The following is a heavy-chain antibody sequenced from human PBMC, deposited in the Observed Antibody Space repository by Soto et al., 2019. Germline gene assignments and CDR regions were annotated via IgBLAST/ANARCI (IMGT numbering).Heavy chain of an antibody. Sequence: GASVKVSCTASGYTFTSYAMHWVRQAPGQRLEWMGWINAGNGNTKYSQKFQGRVTITRDTSASTAYMELSSLRSEDTAVYYCARDRTMASGRNWFDPWGQGTLGTFSS. J-gene: IGHJ5*02. D-gene: IGHD3-10*01. CDR2: INAGNGNT. CDR3: ARDRTMASGRNWFDP. V-gene: IGHV1-3*01. CDR1: GYTFTSYA.